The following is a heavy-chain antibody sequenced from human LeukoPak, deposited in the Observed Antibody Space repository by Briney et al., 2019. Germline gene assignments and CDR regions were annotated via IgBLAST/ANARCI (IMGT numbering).Heavy chain of an antibody. Sequence: SETLSLTCAAYGGSFSGYHWSWIRQPPGKALEWIGIISHSGSTNYNPSLKSRVTISGDTSMTRFSLKLRSVTAADTAVYYCASSIAVAGTLFYWGQGTLVAVSS. V-gene: IGHV4-34*01. D-gene: IGHD6-19*01. J-gene: IGHJ4*02. CDR2: ISHSGST. CDR1: GGSFSGYH. CDR3: ASSIAVAGTLFY.